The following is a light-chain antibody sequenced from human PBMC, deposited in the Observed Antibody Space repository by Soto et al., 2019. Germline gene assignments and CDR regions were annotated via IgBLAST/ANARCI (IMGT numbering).Light chain of an antibody. CDR1: QSVNSNY. CDR2: VAS. CDR3: QQFGNSPQT. V-gene: IGKV3-20*01. Sequence: PGERATLSCRASQSVNSNYFAWYQQKPGQAPRLLIYVASNRATGIPDRFSGSGSGTDFTLTINRLEPEDFAVYYCQQFGNSPQTFGQGTKVEIK. J-gene: IGKJ1*01.